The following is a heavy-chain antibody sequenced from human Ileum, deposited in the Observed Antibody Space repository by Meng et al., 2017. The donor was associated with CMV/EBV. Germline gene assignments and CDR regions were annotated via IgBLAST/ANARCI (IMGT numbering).Heavy chain of an antibody. CDR2: FYSSDTY. J-gene: IGHJ4*02. CDR3: ARGPGASTREGFDY. CDR1: GGAINNYY. Sequence: QVQLQEPAPGLVKPSETPSLTCTVSGGAINNYYWSWIRQSAEKELEWSGRFYSSDTYNYHPSLNSRVTMSLATSKNQFSLNLRSVTAADTAIYYCARGPGASTREGFDYWGLGTLVTVSS. V-gene: IGHV4-4*07. D-gene: IGHD1-26*01.